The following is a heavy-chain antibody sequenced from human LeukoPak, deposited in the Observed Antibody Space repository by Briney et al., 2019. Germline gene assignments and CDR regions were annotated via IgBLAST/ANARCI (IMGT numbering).Heavy chain of an antibody. CDR1: GFSLSDQF. V-gene: IGHV3-72*01. Sequence: PGGSLRLSCAASGFSLSDQFMDWVRQAPGKGLEWIGRSRNRANSHTTEYAASVKGRFTISRDDSGNLMYLQMNGLKIEDTAVYFCTRDGGNSGNTAFDIWGQGTEVTVSS. D-gene: IGHD3-16*01. J-gene: IGHJ3*02. CDR2: SRNRANSHTT. CDR3: TRDGGNSGNTAFDI.